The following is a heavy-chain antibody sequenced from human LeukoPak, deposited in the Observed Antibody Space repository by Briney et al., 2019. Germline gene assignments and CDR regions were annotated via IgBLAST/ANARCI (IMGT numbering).Heavy chain of an antibody. CDR3: ARHSPLDSLGYSSSWYVNYYHYGMDV. V-gene: IGHV4-39*01. Sequence: SETLSLTCTVSGGSISSSSYYWGWIRQPPGKGLEWIGSIYYSGSTYYNPSLKSRVTISVDTSKNQFSLKLSSVTAADTAVYYCARHSPLDSLGYSSSWYVNYYHYGMDVWGQGTMVTVSS. D-gene: IGHD6-13*01. J-gene: IGHJ6*02. CDR1: GGSISSSSYY. CDR2: IYYSGST.